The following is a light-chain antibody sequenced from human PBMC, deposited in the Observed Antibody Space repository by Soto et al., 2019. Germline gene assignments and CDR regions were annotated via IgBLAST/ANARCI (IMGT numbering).Light chain of an antibody. CDR2: DVT. J-gene: IGLJ1*01. Sequence: QSVLTQPASVSGSPGQSITISCTGTSSDVGGYNSVSWYRQDPGKAPKLMIYDVTNRPSGVSNRFSGSKSGNTASLTISGLQAEEEADYYCSSFTSSLTYVFGTGTKGTVL. CDR3: SSFTSSLTYV. V-gene: IGLV2-14*01. CDR1: SSDVGGYNS.